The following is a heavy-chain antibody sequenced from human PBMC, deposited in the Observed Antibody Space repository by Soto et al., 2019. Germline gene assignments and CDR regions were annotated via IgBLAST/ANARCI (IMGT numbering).Heavy chain of an antibody. J-gene: IGHJ5*02. CDR3: ARAKSGDVT. V-gene: IGHV1-3*04. Sequence: QVQLVQSGAEVKKPGASVKVSCKASGITSTTYAIHWVRQAPGQGLEWMGWINTGNGNTRYSQRFLGRVSLTTDTSTSTASMDLSSLTSEDTAVYYCARAKSGDVTWGQGTLITVSS. D-gene: IGHD5-12*01. CDR1: GITSTTYA. CDR2: INTGNGNT.